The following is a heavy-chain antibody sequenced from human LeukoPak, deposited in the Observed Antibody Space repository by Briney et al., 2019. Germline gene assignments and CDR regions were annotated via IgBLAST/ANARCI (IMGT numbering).Heavy chain of an antibody. CDR1: GGSISSSSYY. D-gene: IGHD4-17*01. CDR3: ASHVHDYGDYLFDP. CDR2: IYYSGST. J-gene: IGHJ5*02. V-gene: IGHV4-39*01. Sequence: PSETLSLTCTVSGGSISSSSYYWGWIHQPPGKGLEWIGSIYYSGSTYYNPSLKSRVTISVDTSKNQFSLKLSSVTAADTAVYCCASHVHDYGDYLFDPWGQGTLVTVSS.